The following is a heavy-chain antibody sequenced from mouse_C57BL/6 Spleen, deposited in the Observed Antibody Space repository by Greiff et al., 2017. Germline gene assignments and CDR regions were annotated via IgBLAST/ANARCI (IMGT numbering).Heavy chain of an antibody. J-gene: IGHJ3*01. V-gene: IGHV1-7*01. CDR3: ATYGSSYPPWFAY. Sequence: VQLQQSGAELAKPGASVKLSCKASGYTFTSYWMHWVKQRPGQGLEWIGYINPSSGYTKYNQKFKDKATLTADKSSSTAYMQLSSLTYEDSAVYYCATYGSSYPPWFAYWGQGTLVTVSA. CDR2: INPSSGYT. CDR1: GYTFTSYW. D-gene: IGHD1-1*01.